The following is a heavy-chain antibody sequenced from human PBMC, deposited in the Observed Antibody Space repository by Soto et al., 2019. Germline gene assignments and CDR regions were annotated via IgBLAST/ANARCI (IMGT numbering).Heavy chain of an antibody. V-gene: IGHV1-18*01. J-gene: IGHJ3*02. Sequence: ASVKVSCKASGYTFTSYVISWVRQAPGQGLEWMGWISAYNGNTNYAQKLQGRVTMTTDTSTSTAYMELRSLRSDDTAVYYCARDLMNRNYDFWSGLPSHRDAFDSWGQGTMVTVSS. D-gene: IGHD3-3*01. CDR1: GYTFTSYV. CDR2: ISAYNGNT. CDR3: ARDLMNRNYDFWSGLPSHRDAFDS.